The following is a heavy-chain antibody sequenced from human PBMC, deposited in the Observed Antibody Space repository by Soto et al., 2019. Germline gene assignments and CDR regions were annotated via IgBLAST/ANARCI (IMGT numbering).Heavy chain of an antibody. CDR1: GGSISSYY. D-gene: IGHD1-1*01. J-gene: IGHJ5*02. Sequence: PSETLSLTCTVSGGSISSYYWSWIRQPPGKGLEWIGYIYYSGSTNYNPSLKSRVTISVDTSKNQFSLKLSSVTAADTAVYYCAREERRRVTPPMNWFEPWGQGTLVTVSS. CDR2: IYYSGST. V-gene: IGHV4-59*01. CDR3: AREERRRVTPPMNWFEP.